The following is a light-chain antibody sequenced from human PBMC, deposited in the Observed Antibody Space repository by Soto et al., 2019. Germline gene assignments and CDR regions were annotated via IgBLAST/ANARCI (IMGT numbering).Light chain of an antibody. J-gene: IGLJ1*01. CDR3: SSYAGSNNFGV. CDR1: ISDVGCYNY. V-gene: IGLV2-8*01. Sequence: QSALTQPPSASGSPGQSVTVSCTGTISDVGCYNYVSWYQQHPGKAPKLMIYEVSKRPSGVPDRFSGSKSGNTTSLTVSGIQAEDEADYYCSSYAGSNNFGVFGTGTKLTVL. CDR2: EVS.